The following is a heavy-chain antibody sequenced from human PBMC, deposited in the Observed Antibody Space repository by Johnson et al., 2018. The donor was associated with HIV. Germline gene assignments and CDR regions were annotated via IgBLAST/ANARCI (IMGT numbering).Heavy chain of an antibody. CDR2: IWYDGSNK. V-gene: IGHV3-33*06. CDR1: GFTFSSYG. Sequence: QVQLVESGGGVVQPGRSLRLSCTASGFTFSSYGLHWVRQAPGKGLEWVAVIWYDGSNKYYADSVKGRFTISRDNSKNTLYLQMNSLRAEDTAVYYCAKDLFTEREDDVFDGWGQGTMVTVSS. D-gene: IGHD1-26*01. CDR3: AKDLFTEREDDVFDG. J-gene: IGHJ3*01.